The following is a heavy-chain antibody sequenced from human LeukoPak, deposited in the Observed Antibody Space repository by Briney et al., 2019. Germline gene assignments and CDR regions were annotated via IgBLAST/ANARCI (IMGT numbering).Heavy chain of an antibody. J-gene: IGHJ4*02. D-gene: IGHD6-19*01. V-gene: IGHV1-46*01. CDR1: GYTFSSYY. CDR3: VRGLNGVAVAGYPFDY. Sequence: GASVKVSCKASGYTFSSYYIHWVRQAPGQGLEWMGIINPSGGGTSYAQKFQGRVTMTRDTSTTTVYMELSSLRSEDTAVYYCVRGLNGVAVAGYPFDYWGQGTLVTVSS. CDR2: INPSGGGT.